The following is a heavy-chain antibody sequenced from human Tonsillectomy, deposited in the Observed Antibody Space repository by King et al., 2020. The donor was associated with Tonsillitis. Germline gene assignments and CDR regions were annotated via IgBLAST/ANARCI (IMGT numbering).Heavy chain of an antibody. CDR1: GYTFTDYY. D-gene: IGHD3-22*01. J-gene: IGHJ5*02. Sequence: VQLVQSVAEVKKPGASVKVSCKASGYTFTDYYIHWVRQAPGQGLECMGWINPNSGGTDFAQKFQGRVTLTRDTSISTAYMELSRLRSDDTAVYYCATEYYDSSGYTRDAWGQGTLVTVS. CDR3: ATEYYDSSGYTRDA. V-gene: IGHV1-2*02. CDR2: INPNSGGT.